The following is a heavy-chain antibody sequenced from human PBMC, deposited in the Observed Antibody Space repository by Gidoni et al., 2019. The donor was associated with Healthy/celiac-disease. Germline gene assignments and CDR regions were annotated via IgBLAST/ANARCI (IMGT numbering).Heavy chain of an antibody. CDR2: SNHSGST. CDR1: GGSFRGSY. CDR3: ARRGSKWPIFGMGYYFDY. Sequence: QVHLQQWGAGLLKPSATLSLTRPVHGGSFRGSYGRWIRQPPGKGLEWIGESNHSGSTNYNPHLKSRVTISVDTSKKQFALKLSSGTGADTAVYYCARRGSKWPIFGMGYYFDYWGQGTLVTVSS. J-gene: IGHJ4*02. D-gene: IGHD3-3*01. V-gene: IGHV4-34*01.